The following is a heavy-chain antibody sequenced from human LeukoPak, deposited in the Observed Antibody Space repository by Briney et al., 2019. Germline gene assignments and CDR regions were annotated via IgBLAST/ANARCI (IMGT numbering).Heavy chain of an antibody. V-gene: IGHV1-18*01. J-gene: IGHJ4*02. CDR3: ARVGSSSWYPLPFDY. Sequence: GASVKVSCKASGYTFTSYGISWVRQAPGQGLEWMGWISAYNGNTNYAQKLQGRVTMTTDKSTSTAYMELRSLRSDDTAVSYCARVGSSSWYPLPFDYWGQRTLVTVSS. CDR1: GYTFTSYG. D-gene: IGHD6-13*01. CDR2: ISAYNGNT.